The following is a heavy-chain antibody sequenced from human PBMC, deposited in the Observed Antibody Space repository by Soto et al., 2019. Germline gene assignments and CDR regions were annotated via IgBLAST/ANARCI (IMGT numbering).Heavy chain of an antibody. V-gene: IGHV4-31*03. CDR3: ARIIRRGVKYLDY. Sequence: PSETLSLTCTVSGGSISSGGYYWSWIRQHPGKGLEWIGYIYYSGSTYYNPSLKSRVTISLDTSKNQFSLKLSSVTAADTAVYYCARIIRRGVKYLDYRGQATLVTVSS. CDR1: GGSISSGGYY. CDR2: IYYSGST. D-gene: IGHD3-10*01. J-gene: IGHJ4*02.